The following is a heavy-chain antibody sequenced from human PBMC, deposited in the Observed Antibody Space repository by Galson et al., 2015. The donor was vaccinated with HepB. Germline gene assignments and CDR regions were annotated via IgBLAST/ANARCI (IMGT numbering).Heavy chain of an antibody. CDR2: ISSSSTI. V-gene: IGHV3-48*02. CDR1: RLPPRCHS. CDR3: ARVRSFYSGYDYYYYYYGMDV. J-gene: IGHJ6*02. D-gene: IGHD5-12*01. Sequence: SLRLTCAASRLPPRCHSMNCGRRSAGRGLEWVSYISSSSTIYYADSVKGRFTISRDNAKNSLYLQMNSLRDEDTAVYYCARVRSFYSGYDYYYYYYGMDVWGQGTTVTVSS.